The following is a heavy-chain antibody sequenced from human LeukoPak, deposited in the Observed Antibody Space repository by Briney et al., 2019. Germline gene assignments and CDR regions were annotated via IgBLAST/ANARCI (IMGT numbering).Heavy chain of an antibody. CDR1: SGSISSGSYY. V-gene: IGHV4-61*02. Sequence: SETLSLTCTVSSGSISSGSYYWRWIRQPAGKGLEWIGRIYTSGRTDYNPSLKSRVTISVDTSKNQFSLKLSSVTAADTAVYYCARGLWPLYYFDYWGQGTLVTVSS. J-gene: IGHJ4*02. CDR2: IYTSGRT. CDR3: ARGLWPLYYFDY. D-gene: IGHD5-18*01.